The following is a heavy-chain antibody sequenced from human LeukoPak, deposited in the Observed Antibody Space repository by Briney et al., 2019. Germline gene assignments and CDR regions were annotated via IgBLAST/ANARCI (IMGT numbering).Heavy chain of an antibody. CDR1: GFTFSSYS. CDR3: ARDYGDYGRGWFDP. V-gene: IGHV3-21*01. CDR2: ISSSSSYI. D-gene: IGHD4-17*01. Sequence: PGGSLRLYCAASGFTFSSYSMNWLRQAPGQELKGVSSISSSSSYIYYADSVKGRFTISRDNAKNSLYLQMTSLRAEDTAVYYCARDYGDYGRGWFDPWGQGTLVTVSS. J-gene: IGHJ5*02.